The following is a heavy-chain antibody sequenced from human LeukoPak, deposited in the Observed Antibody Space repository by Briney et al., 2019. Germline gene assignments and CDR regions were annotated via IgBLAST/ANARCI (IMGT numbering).Heavy chain of an antibody. V-gene: IGHV3-23*01. Sequence: GGSLRLSCVASGFTFSNHAMTWVRQAPGKGLEWVSAISADAVDTFYAPSVKGRFTISRDNSKNTMYLQIDSLRAEDTAIYYCAKDVWWSVSWGQGTLVTVSS. J-gene: IGHJ5*02. D-gene: IGHD2-8*02. CDR2: ISADAVDT. CDR3: AKDVWWSVS. CDR1: GFTFSNHA.